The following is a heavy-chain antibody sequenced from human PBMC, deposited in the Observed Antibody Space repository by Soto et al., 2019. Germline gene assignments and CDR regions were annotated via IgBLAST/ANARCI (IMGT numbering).Heavy chain of an antibody. J-gene: IGHJ6*02. V-gene: IGHV1-69*01. CDR3: ARGGASGELRYPGFRYYYYGMDV. CDR2: IIPIFGTA. CDR1: GVTFSSYA. Sequence: SVKVSCTAAGVTFSSYAISWGRQAPGQGLEWMGGIIPIFGTANYAQKFQGRVTITADESTSTAYMELSSLRSEDTAVYYCARGGASGELRYPGFRYYYYGMDVWGQGTTVTVFS. D-gene: IGHD3-9*01.